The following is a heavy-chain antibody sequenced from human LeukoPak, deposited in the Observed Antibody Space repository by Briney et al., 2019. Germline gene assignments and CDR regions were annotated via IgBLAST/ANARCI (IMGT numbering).Heavy chain of an antibody. CDR2: ISSSGSTI. Sequence: GGSLRLSCAASGFTFSSYEMNWVRQAPGKGLEWVSYISSSGSTIYYADSVKGRFTISRDNAKNSLYLQMNSLRAEDTAVYYCARASGSYGLFDYWGQGTLVTVSS. CDR1: GFTFSSYE. J-gene: IGHJ4*02. V-gene: IGHV3-48*03. D-gene: IGHD5-18*01. CDR3: ARASGSYGLFDY.